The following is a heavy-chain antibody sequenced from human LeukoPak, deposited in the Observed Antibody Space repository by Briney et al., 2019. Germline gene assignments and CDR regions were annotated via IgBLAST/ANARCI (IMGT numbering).Heavy chain of an antibody. Sequence: SETLSHTCTVSGGSISSGGYYWSWIRQHPGKGLEWIGYIYYSGSTYYNPSLKSRVTISVDTSKNQFSLKLSSVTAADTAVYYCARGALQLWAADYWGQGTLVTVSS. J-gene: IGHJ4*02. D-gene: IGHD5-18*01. CDR1: GGSISSGGYY. V-gene: IGHV4-31*03. CDR2: IYYSGST. CDR3: ARGALQLWAADY.